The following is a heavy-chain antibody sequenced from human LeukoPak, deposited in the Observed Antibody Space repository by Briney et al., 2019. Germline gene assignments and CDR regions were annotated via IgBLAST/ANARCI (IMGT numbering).Heavy chain of an antibody. CDR1: GFTFSNYA. Sequence: PGGSLRLCCAASGFTFSNYAMSWVRQAPGKGLEWVSAISGSGGSTYYADSVKGRFTISRDNSKNTLYLQMNSLRAEDTAVYYCAKFRPITSVAGTIFHYWGQGTLVTVSS. V-gene: IGHV3-23*01. D-gene: IGHD6-19*01. CDR2: ISGSGGST. CDR3: AKFRPITSVAGTIFHY. J-gene: IGHJ4*02.